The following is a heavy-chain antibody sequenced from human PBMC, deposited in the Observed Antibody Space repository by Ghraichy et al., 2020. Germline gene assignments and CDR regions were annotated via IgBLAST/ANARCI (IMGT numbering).Heavy chain of an antibody. D-gene: IGHD4-17*01. CDR3: VKENGDYIFSVFDI. CDR2: ISGSGGIT. Sequence: GESLNISCEASGFTFRTYGMSWVRQAPGKGLEWVSSISGSGGITYYADSVKGRFTTSRDNFKETLYLQMHSLRAEDTAIYYCVKENGDYIFSVFDIWGQGTVVTVSS. V-gene: IGHV3-23*01. J-gene: IGHJ3*02. CDR1: GFTFRTYG.